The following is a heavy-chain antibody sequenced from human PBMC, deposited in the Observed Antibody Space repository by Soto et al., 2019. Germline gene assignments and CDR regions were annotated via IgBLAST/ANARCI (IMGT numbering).Heavy chain of an antibody. Sequence: EVQLLESGGGLVQPGGSLRLSCAASGFTFSSYAMSWVRQAPGKGLEWVSAISGSGGSTYYADSVKGRFTISRDNSKNTLYLRMNSLRAEDTAVYYCAKDSLKNVYGDSLDYWGQGTLVTVSS. D-gene: IGHD4-17*01. V-gene: IGHV3-23*01. CDR3: AKDSLKNVYGDSLDY. CDR1: GFTFSSYA. J-gene: IGHJ4*02. CDR2: ISGSGGST.